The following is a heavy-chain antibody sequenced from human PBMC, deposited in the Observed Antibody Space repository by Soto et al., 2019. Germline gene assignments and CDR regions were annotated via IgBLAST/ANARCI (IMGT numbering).Heavy chain of an antibody. CDR1: GGSFSGYY. CDR3: AREYNPIAARQPPLVGSGDYYYGMDV. CDR2: INHSGST. J-gene: IGHJ6*02. V-gene: IGHV4-34*01. Sequence: SETLSLTCAVYGGSFSGYYWSWIRQPPGKGLEWIGEINHSGSTNYNPSLKSRVTISVDTSKNQFSLKLSSVTAADTAVYYCAREYNPIAARQPPLVGSGDYYYGMDVWGQGTTVT. D-gene: IGHD6-6*01.